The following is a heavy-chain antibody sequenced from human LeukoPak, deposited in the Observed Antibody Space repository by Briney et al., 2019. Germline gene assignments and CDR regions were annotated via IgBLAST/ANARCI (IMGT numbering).Heavy chain of an antibody. V-gene: IGHV3-48*04. CDR2: ISGSGSTI. J-gene: IGHJ4*02. Sequence: PGGSLRLSCAASGFAFRSYSMNWVRQAPGKGLEWISYISGSGSTIFYADSVKGRFTISRDNAKNSLYLQMNSLRAEDTAVYYCARDPYGDSVPYWGQGTLVTVSS. D-gene: IGHD4-17*01. CDR3: ARDPYGDSVPY. CDR1: GFAFRSYS.